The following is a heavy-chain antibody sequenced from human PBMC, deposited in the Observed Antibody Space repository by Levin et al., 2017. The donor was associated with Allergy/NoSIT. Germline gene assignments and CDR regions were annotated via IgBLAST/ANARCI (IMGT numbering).Heavy chain of an antibody. CDR1: GFSLTTSGMC. D-gene: IGHD5-18*01. J-gene: IGHJ6*02. CDR2: IDWDDDK. CDR3: ARIPHLGYNYGYYYGMDV. Sequence: VSGPTLVKPTQTLTLTCTVSGFSLTTSGMCVTWIRQPPGKALEWLARIDWDDDKFYSTSLQTRLTISKDTSKNQVVLTMTNMDPVDTATYYCARIPHLGYNYGYYYGMDVWGPGTTVTVSS. V-gene: IGHV2-70*17.